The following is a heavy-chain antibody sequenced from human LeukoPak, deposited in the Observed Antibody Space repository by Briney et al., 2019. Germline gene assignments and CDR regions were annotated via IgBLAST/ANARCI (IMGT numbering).Heavy chain of an antibody. V-gene: IGHV1-46*01. CDR3: ARDWSIFGDAFDI. Sequence: ASVKVSCKASGYTFTSYYMHLVRQAPGQGLEWMGIINPSGGSTSYAQKFQGRVTMTRDTSTSTVYMELSSLRSEDTAVYYCARDWSIFGDAFDIWGQGTMVTVSS. CDR2: INPSGGST. D-gene: IGHD3-3*01. J-gene: IGHJ3*02. CDR1: GYTFTSYY.